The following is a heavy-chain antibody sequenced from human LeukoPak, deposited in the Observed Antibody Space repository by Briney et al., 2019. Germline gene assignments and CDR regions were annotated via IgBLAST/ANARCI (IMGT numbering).Heavy chain of an antibody. J-gene: IGHJ2*01. CDR1: GFSFSTYG. D-gene: IGHD3-10*01. CDR3: ARVVSYSGSSYRLLDL. V-gene: IGHV3-33*01. Sequence: QPGRSLRLSCEASGFSFSTYGMHWVRQAPGKGLEWVALIWFDGSNKHYADSVKGRFTISRDNSKNTTYLQMDSLRAEDTAVYYCARVVSYSGSSYRLLDLWGRGTLVTVSS. CDR2: IWFDGSNK.